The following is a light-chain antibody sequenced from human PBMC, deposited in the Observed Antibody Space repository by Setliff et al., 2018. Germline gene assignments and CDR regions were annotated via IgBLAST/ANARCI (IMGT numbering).Light chain of an antibody. CDR1: QSVGSNY. Sequence: LTQSPGTLSLSPGERATLSCRASQSVGSNYLAWYQQKPGQAPRLLIYGASSRATGIPDRFSGSGSGTDFTLTINRLEPEDSALYFCHQYGHSPWTFGQGTKVDIK. CDR2: GAS. V-gene: IGKV3-20*01. CDR3: HQYGHSPWT. J-gene: IGKJ1*01.